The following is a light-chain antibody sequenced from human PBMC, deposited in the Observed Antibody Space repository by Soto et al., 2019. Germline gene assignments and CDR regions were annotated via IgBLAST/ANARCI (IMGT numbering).Light chain of an antibody. V-gene: IGKV3-11*01. CDR1: QSVSSY. Sequence: EIVLTQSPATLSLSPGARATLSCRASQSVSSYLAWYQQKPGQAPRLLIYDASNRATGIPARFSGSGSGTDFTLTIRSLEPEDFAVYYCQQRSNWPRTFGQGTKLEIK. CDR2: DAS. J-gene: IGKJ2*01. CDR3: QQRSNWPRT.